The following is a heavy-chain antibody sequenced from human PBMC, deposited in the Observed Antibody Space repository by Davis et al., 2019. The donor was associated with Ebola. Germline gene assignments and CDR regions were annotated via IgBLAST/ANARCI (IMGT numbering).Heavy chain of an antibody. CDR1: RFAFSDYW. J-gene: IGHJ1*01. CDR3: AKDMIDEGLSSPHPDFQH. CDR2: IKEDGSEK. Sequence: GGSLRLSCAASRFAFSDYWMSWVRQAPGKGLEWVADIKEDGSEKYYVDSVKGRFTISRDNSKNTLYLQIKSLRAEDTAVYYCAKDMIDEGLSSPHPDFQHWGQGTLVTVSS. D-gene: IGHD3-22*01. V-gene: IGHV3-7*03.